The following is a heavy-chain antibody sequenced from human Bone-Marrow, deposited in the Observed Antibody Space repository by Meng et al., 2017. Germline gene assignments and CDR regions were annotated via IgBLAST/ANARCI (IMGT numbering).Heavy chain of an antibody. CDR3: ARASSDYYDSSGTFDY. CDR1: GFTFSSYS. Sequence: GESLKISCAASGFTFSSYSMNWVRQAPGKGLEWVSSISSSSSYIYYADSVKGRFTISRDNAKNSLYLQMNSLRAEDTAVYYCARASSDYYDSSGTFDYWGQGTLVTVSS. V-gene: IGHV3-21*01. J-gene: IGHJ4*02. CDR2: ISSSSSYI. D-gene: IGHD3-22*01.